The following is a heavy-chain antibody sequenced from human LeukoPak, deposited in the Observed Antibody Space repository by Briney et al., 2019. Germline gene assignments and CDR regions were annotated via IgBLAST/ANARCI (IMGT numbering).Heavy chain of an antibody. CDR1: GGTFSSYA. CDR3: AREGMTTVISLDY. J-gene: IGHJ4*02. V-gene: IGHV1-69*01. D-gene: IGHD4-17*01. Sequence: GSSVKVSCKASGGTFSSYAISWVRQAPGQGLEWMGGIIPIFGTANYAQKFQGRVTITADESTSTAYTELSSLRSEDTAVYYCAREGMTTVISLDYWGQGTLVTVSS. CDR2: IIPIFGTA.